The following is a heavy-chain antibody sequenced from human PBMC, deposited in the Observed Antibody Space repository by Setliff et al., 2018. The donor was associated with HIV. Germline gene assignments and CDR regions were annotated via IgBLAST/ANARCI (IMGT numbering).Heavy chain of an antibody. Sequence: SETLSLTCAVSGYSISSGYYWGWIRQPPGKGLEWIGSIYHSGSTYYNSSLKSRVTISVDTSKNQFSLKLSSVTAADTAVYYCARLSPQYSGYDSGAFGYWGQGTLVTVSS. CDR3: ARLSPQYSGYDSGAFGY. D-gene: IGHD5-12*01. CDR1: GYSISSGYY. J-gene: IGHJ4*02. CDR2: IYHSGST. V-gene: IGHV4-38-2*01.